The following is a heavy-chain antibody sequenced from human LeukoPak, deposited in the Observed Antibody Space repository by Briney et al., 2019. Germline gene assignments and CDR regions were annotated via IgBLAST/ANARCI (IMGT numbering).Heavy chain of an antibody. V-gene: IGHV3-23*01. CDR3: AKGLRTLDQ. J-gene: IGHJ4*02. CDR2: ITVSGLTT. Sequence: GGSLTLSCAASGFTLNSFAMSWVRQAPGKGLEWVSSITVSGLTTYYADSVKGRFTISRDNSKSTLFLQMNSLRAEDTAVYYCAKGLRTLDQWGQGTLVTVSS. CDR1: GFTLNSFA.